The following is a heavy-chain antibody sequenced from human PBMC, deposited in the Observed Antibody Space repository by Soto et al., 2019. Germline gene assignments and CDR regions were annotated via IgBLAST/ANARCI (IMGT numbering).Heavy chain of an antibody. V-gene: IGHV3-30-3*01. CDR2: ISYDGSNK. CDR3: ARELEYSSSSGDY. J-gene: IGHJ4*02. CDR1: GFTFSSYA. D-gene: IGHD6-6*01. Sequence: VGSLRLSCAASGFTFSSYAMHWVRQAPGKGLEWVAVISYDGSNKYYADSVKGRFTISRDNSKNTLYLQMNSLRAEDTAVYYCARELEYSSSSGDYWGQGTLVTVSS.